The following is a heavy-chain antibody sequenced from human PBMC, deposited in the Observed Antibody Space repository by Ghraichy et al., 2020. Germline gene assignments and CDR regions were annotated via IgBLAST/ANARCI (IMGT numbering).Heavy chain of an antibody. CDR2: ISSSSSYI. CDR1: GFTFSSYS. Sequence: GSLRLSCAASGFTFSSYSMNWVRQAPGKGLEWVSSISSSSSYIYYADSVKGRFTISRDNAKNSLYLQMNSLRAEDTAVYYCARDTRYCSGGSCYIDYWGQGTLVTVSS. D-gene: IGHD2-15*01. J-gene: IGHJ4*02. CDR3: ARDTRYCSGGSCYIDY. V-gene: IGHV3-21*01.